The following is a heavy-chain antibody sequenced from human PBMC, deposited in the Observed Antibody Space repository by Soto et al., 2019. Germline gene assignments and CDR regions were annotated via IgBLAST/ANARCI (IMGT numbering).Heavy chain of an antibody. D-gene: IGHD3-9*01. CDR3: ASFRGPDWLFSHFDY. Sequence: GGSPRLSCAASGFTFSSYAMSWVRQAPGKGLEWVSAISGSGGSTYYADSVKGRFTISRDDSKNTLYLQMNSLRAEDTAVYYCASFRGPDWLFSHFDYWGQGTLVTVSS. CDR2: ISGSGGST. CDR1: GFTFSSYA. V-gene: IGHV3-23*01. J-gene: IGHJ4*02.